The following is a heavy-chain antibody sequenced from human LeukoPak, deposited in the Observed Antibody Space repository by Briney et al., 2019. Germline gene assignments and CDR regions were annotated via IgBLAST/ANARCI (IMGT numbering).Heavy chain of an antibody. CDR3: ARGLGSGSYGIDY. CDR1: GGSISSYY. V-gene: IGHV4-59*01. CDR2: IYYSGST. D-gene: IGHD3-10*01. Sequence: SETLSLTRTVSGGSISSYYWSWIRQPPGKGLEWIGYIYYSGSTNYNPSLKSRVTISVDTSKNQFSLKLSSVTAADTAVYYCARGLGSGSYGIDYWGQGTLVTVSS. J-gene: IGHJ4*02.